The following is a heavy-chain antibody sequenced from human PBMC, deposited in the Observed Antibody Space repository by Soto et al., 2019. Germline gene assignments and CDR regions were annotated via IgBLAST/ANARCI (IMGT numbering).Heavy chain of an antibody. CDR2: IIPIFGTA. V-gene: IGHV1-69*01. CDR1: GGTFSSYA. Sequence: QVQLVQSGAEVKKPGSSVKVSCKASGGTFSSYAISWVRQAPGQGLEWMGGIIPIFGTANYAQKFQGRVTITADESTSTGYGGGGRVRSGARAVFLGGGGGGGVYSSGWYYAFDIWGQGTMVTVSS. D-gene: IGHD6-19*01. CDR3: GGGGGGVYSSGWYYAFDI. J-gene: IGHJ3*02.